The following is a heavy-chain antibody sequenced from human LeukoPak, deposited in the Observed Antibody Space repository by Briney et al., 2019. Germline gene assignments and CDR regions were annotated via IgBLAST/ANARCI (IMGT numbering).Heavy chain of an antibody. CDR2: INTNTGNP. CDR1: GYTFTSYA. J-gene: IGHJ4*02. CDR3: ARDSYGGNSGRFDY. V-gene: IGHV7-4-1*02. D-gene: IGHD4-23*01. Sequence: ASVKVSCKASGYTFTSYAMNWVRQAPGQRLEWMGWINTNTGNPTYAQGFTGRFVFSLDTSVSTAYLQISSLKAEDTAVYYCARDSYGGNSGRFDYWGQGTLVTVSS.